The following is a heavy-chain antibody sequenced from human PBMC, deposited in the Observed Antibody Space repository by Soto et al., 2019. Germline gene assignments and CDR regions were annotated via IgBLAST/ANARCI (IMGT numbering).Heavy chain of an antibody. D-gene: IGHD6-13*01. CDR2: ISYDGSNK. CDR1: GFTFSSYA. Sequence: GGSLRLSCAASGFTFSSYAMHWVRQAPGKGLEWVAVISYDGSNKYYADSVKGRFTISRDNSKNTLYLQMNSLRAEDTAVYYCAASIEAAGPFDYWGQGTLVTVSS. CDR3: AASIEAAGPFDY. J-gene: IGHJ4*02. V-gene: IGHV3-30-3*01.